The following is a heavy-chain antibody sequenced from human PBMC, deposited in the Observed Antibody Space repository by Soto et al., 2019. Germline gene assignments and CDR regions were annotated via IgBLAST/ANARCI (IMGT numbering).Heavy chain of an antibody. V-gene: IGHV1-18*01. CDR1: GYAFTTYG. J-gene: IGHJ4*02. Sequence: QVHLVQSGAEVKKPGASVKVSCQGSGYAFTTYGITWVRQAPGQGLEWMGWISAPNGNTNYAQKLQGRGTVTRDTSTSTAYMELRSLRYDDTAVYYCARGRYGDYWGQGALVTVSS. CDR2: ISAPNGNT. CDR3: ARGRYGDY. D-gene: IGHD1-1*01.